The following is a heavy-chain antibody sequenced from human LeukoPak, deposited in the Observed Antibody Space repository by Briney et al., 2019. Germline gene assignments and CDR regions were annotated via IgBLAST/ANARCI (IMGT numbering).Heavy chain of an antibody. J-gene: IGHJ4*02. Sequence: SETLSLTCNVSGGSINSNNHYWGWIRQPPGKGLEWLGSINYSGTIFYSPSLNSRVTISVDTSGNQFSLKLTSATAADTAVYYCARSYGATGGPGYWGQGTLVTVSS. CDR3: ARSYGATGGPGY. CDR2: INYSGTI. V-gene: IGHV4-39*01. D-gene: IGHD2-8*02. CDR1: GGSINSNNHY.